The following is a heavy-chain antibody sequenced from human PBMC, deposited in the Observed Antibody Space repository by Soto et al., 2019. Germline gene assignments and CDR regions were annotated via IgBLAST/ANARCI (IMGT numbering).Heavy chain of an antibody. V-gene: IGHV3-48*03. J-gene: IGHJ4*02. CDR1: RFTFSTYE. CDR3: VRYCSTTLCNGVATRTFDY. D-gene: IGHD2-2*01. Sequence: GGSLRLSCAASRFTFSTYEMHWVRQAPWKGLEWVSYISSNGSTVYYADSVKGRNTISRDNTRNSLYLQMNSLRDEDTALYYCVRYCSTTLCNGVATRTFDYWGQGTLVTVSS. CDR2: ISSNGSTV.